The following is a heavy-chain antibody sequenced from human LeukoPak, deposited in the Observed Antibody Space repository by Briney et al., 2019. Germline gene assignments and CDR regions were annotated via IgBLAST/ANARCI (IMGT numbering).Heavy chain of an antibody. CDR2: IYYSGST. J-gene: IGHJ5*02. CDR3: ARDYGDYVLSWFDP. V-gene: IGHV4-39*07. CDR1: GGSISSSSYY. Sequence: SETLSLTCTVSGGSISSSSYYWGWIRQPPGKGLEWIGSIYYSGSTYYNPSLKSRVTISVDTSKNQFSLKLSSVTAADTAVYYCARDYGDYVLSWFDPWGQGPWSPSPQ. D-gene: IGHD4-17*01.